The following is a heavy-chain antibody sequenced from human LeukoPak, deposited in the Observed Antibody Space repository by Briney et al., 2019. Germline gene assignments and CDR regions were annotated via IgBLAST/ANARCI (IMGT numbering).Heavy chain of an antibody. CDR1: GYTFSNND. CDR2: MNPISGNT. V-gene: IGHV1-8*03. Sequence: ASVKVSCKASGYTFSNNDINWVRQATGQGLEWMGWMNPISGNTGFAQKFQGRVTISRSTSISTAYMELSSLRSDDTAVYYCVRVPTLYCSGGSCSHDYWGQGTLVTVSS. J-gene: IGHJ4*02. CDR3: VRVPTLYCSGGSCSHDY. D-gene: IGHD2-15*01.